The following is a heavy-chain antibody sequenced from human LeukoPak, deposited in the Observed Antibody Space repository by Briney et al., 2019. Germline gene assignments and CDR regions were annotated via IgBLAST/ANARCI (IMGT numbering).Heavy chain of an antibody. V-gene: IGHV3-23*01. J-gene: IGHJ4*02. CDR2: ISGSGGST. CDR1: GFTFSTYA. CDR3: AKAPLFDFWSGYYGNYFDY. Sequence: GGSLRLSCAASGFTFSTYAMGWVRQAPGKGLEWVSAISGSGGSTYYADSVKGRFTISRDNSKNTLYLQMNSLRAEDTAVYYCAKAPLFDFWSGYYGNYFDYWGQGTLVTVSS. D-gene: IGHD3-3*01.